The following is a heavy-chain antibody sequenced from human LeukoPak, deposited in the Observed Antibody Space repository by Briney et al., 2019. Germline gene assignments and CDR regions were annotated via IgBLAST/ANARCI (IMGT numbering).Heavy chain of an antibody. CDR3: ARVRKAITMVRGVFDS. D-gene: IGHD3-10*01. CDR1: GGSISSYY. Sequence: SETLSLTCTVSGGSISSYYWSCIRQPPGKGLEWIGYIYYSGNTNYNPSLKSRVTISVDTSKNQFSLKLNSVTAADTAVYYCARVRKAITMVRGVFDSWGQGTLVTVSS. V-gene: IGHV4-59*01. J-gene: IGHJ4*02. CDR2: IYYSGNT.